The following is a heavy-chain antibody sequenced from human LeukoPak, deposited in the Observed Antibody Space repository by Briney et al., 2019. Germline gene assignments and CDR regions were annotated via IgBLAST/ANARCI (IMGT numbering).Heavy chain of an antibody. Sequence: PGGSLRLSCAASGVTFSSYSMHAGRQAPGGGLGRVAFIRDDGSNKYYADSVKGRFTISRDNSKNTLYLHMNSLRAEDTAVYYCAKDHHSSSWYRYYYYYMDVWGKGTTVTISS. V-gene: IGHV3-30*02. D-gene: IGHD6-13*01. J-gene: IGHJ6*03. CDR1: GVTFSSYS. CDR3: AKDHHSSSWYRYYYYYMDV. CDR2: IRDDGSNK.